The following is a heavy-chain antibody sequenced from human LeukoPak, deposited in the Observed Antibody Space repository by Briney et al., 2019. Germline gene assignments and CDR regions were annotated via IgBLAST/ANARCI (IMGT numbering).Heavy chain of an antibody. V-gene: IGHV1-46*01. CDR2: INPTGGST. D-gene: IGHD6-6*01. CDR3: ARTAARRFDY. J-gene: IGHJ4*02. CDR1: GYTFSSYF. Sequence: ASVKVSCTASGYTFSSYFMHWVRQAPGQGLEWMGIINPTGGSTTYAQKFQGRVTMTRDTSTSTVYMELSSLRSDDTAVYYCARTAARRFDYWGQGTLVTVSS.